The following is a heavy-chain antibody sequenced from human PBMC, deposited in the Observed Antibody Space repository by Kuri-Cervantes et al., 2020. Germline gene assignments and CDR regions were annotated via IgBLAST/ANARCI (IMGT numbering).Heavy chain of an antibody. Sequence: GGSLRLSCAASGFTFSSYGTHWVRQAPGKGLEWVAVISYDGSNKYYADSVKGRFTISRDNSKNTLYLQMNSLRAEDTAVYYCAKIESSHGDAQYYFDYWGQGTLVTVSS. CDR3: AKIESSHGDAQYYFDY. V-gene: IGHV3-30*18. J-gene: IGHJ4*02. D-gene: IGHD4-17*01. CDR2: ISYDGSNK. CDR1: GFTFSSYG.